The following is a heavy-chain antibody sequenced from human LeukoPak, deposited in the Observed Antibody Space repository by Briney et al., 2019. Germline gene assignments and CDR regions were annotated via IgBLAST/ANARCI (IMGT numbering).Heavy chain of an antibody. CDR2: ISDTAKTI. V-gene: IGHV3-11*04. CDR3: ARDLSRPMIVVVITVDY. D-gene: IGHD3-22*01. J-gene: IGHJ4*02. CDR1: GFTFSDYS. Sequence: GGSLRLSCAVSGFTFSDYSMSWLRQAPGKGLEWISDISDTAKTIHYADSVRGRFTISRDNAKNSLYLQMNSLRAEDTAVYYCARDLSRPMIVVVITVDYWGQGTLVTVSS.